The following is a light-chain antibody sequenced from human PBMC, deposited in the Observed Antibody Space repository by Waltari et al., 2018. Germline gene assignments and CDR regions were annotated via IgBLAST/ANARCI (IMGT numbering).Light chain of an antibody. J-gene: IGLJ2*01. CDR1: SNDVGAYNY. V-gene: IGLV2-14*03. Sequence: QSALTQPASVSGSPGQSITISCTGTSNDVGAYNYVYWYQQHPGKPPKLIIYDVTARPSGVSYRCPGAKSGDTASLTIAGLQAEDEADYYCSSYTTTTTVIFGGGTKLTVL. CDR3: SSYTTTTTVI. CDR2: DVT.